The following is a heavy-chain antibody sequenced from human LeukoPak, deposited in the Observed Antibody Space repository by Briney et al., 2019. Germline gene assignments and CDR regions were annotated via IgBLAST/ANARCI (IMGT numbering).Heavy chain of an antibody. CDR1: GFTFSDYG. J-gene: IGHJ4*02. Sequence: GGSLRLSCAASGFTFSDYGIHWVRQAPGKGLEWVTFISYDGSNKYYVDSVKGRFTISRDNAKNSLYLQMNSLRAEDTAVYYCARGQLTDPRIDYWGQGTLVTVSS. CDR3: ARGQLTDPRIDY. V-gene: IGHV3-30*03. D-gene: IGHD6-13*01. CDR2: ISYDGSNK.